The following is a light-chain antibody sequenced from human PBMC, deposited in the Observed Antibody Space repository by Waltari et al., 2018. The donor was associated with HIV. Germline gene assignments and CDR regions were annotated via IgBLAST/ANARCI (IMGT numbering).Light chain of an antibody. CDR1: QGVGTS. CDR2: RSH. J-gene: IGKJ2*01. V-gene: IGKV3-15*01. CDR3: QQFSTWPSYT. Sequence: EIILTQSPEILSASPGDTITLPCRASQGVGTSLVWYQQKSGQTPRRLLSRSHTTAPGIPSRFSGSGSGRDYTLTISNLQSEDFATYYCQQFSTWPSYTFGQGTRLEI.